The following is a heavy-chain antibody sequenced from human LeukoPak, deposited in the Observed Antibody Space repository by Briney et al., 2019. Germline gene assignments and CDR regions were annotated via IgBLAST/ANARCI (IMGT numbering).Heavy chain of an antibody. J-gene: IGHJ3*02. Sequence: PSETLSLTCTVSGGSLSSYYWSWIRQPPGKGLEWIGYIYYSGSTNYNPSLKSRVTISVDTSKNQFSLKLSSVTAADTAVYYCARDGYRTRAFDIWGQGTMVTVSS. CDR2: IYYSGST. CDR1: GGSLSSYY. D-gene: IGHD5-18*01. CDR3: ARDGYRTRAFDI. V-gene: IGHV4-59*01.